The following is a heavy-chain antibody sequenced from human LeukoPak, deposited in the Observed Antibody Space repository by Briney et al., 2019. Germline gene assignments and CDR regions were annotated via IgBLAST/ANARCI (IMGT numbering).Heavy chain of an antibody. V-gene: IGHV4-39*07. CDR3: ARASYSYDINGWVPFDY. D-gene: IGHD3-22*01. CDR2: IYYSGST. CDR1: GGSINSNSYY. Sequence: SETLSLTCTVSGGSINSNSYYWGWIRQPPGKGLECIGSIYYSGSTHYNPSLKSRVTISGDTSKNQFSLRLSSVTAADTAVYYCARASYSYDINGWVPFDYWGQGTLVTVSS. J-gene: IGHJ4*02.